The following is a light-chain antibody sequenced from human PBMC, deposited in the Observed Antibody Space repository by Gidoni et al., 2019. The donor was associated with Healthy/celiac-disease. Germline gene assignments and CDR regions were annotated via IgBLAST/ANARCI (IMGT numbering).Light chain of an antibody. CDR2: AAS. CDR3: QQSYSTPLT. V-gene: IGKV1-39*01. J-gene: IGKJ4*01. Sequence: DLQMTQSPTSLSASVGDRVTTTCRASQSISSYLKWYQQKPGKAPKLLIYAASSLQSGVPQRFSGSGSGTDFTLTISSLQPEDFATYYCQQSYSTPLTFGGGTKVEIK. CDR1: QSISSY.